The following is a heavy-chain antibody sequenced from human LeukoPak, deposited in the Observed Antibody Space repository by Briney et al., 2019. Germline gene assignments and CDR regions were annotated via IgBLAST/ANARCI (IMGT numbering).Heavy chain of an antibody. CDR1: GGSISGYY. D-gene: IGHD3-22*01. Sequence: SETLSLTCTVSGGSISGYYWSWIRQSPGKGLVWIGYMYYSGSTNYNPSLKSRVTISIDMPKNQFSLTLSSVTAADTALYYCARHFTYYYDSSGYPRDAFDIWGQGTMVTVSS. CDR2: MYYSGST. V-gene: IGHV4-59*08. CDR3: ARHFTYYYDSSGYPRDAFDI. J-gene: IGHJ3*02.